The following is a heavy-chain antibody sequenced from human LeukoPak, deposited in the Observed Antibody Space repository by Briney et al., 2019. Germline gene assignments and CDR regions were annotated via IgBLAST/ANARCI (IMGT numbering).Heavy chain of an antibody. D-gene: IGHD3-10*01. V-gene: IGHV4-39*01. J-gene: IGHJ4*02. CDR1: GGSISSSSYY. CDR2: IYYSGST. Sequence: SETLSLTCTVSGGSISSSSYYWGWIRQPPGKGLEWIGSIYYSGSTYYNPSLKSRVTISVDTSKMQFSLKLSSVTAADTAVYYCARHVSMVRGVIIGFDYWGPGTLVTVSS. CDR3: ARHVSMVRGVIIGFDY.